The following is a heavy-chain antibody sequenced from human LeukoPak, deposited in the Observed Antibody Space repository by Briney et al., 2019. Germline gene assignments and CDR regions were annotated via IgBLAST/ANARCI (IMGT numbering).Heavy chain of an antibody. CDR1: GLTFSTYS. CDR2: ISSSSSTK. D-gene: IGHD2-15*01. V-gene: IGHV3-48*01. CDR3: AREFSRPDCSGGSCYEMVDS. J-gene: IGHJ4*02. Sequence: PGGSLRLSCATSGLTFSTYSMNWVRQAPGKGLEWVSYISSSSSTKYYADSVKGRFTISRDNDKNSLYLKKNRLRGEDTGGYDCAREFSRPDCSGGSCYEMVDSWGQGTLVTVSS.